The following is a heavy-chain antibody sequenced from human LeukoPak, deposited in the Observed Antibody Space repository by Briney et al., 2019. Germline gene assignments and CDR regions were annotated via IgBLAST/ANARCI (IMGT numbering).Heavy chain of an antibody. D-gene: IGHD1-14*01. CDR1: GYTFRRYR. CDR3: ARRKPAPVDY. Sequence: GGSLRLSCAASGYTFRRYRMHGVRHASGKGLVWNSRIKSDWSTTSCADAVKAQYTNSRDNAKNTLDLQMNTLRAEDTAVYYCARRKPAPVDYLGQGTLVTVSS. V-gene: IGHV3-74*01. J-gene: IGHJ4*02. CDR2: IKSDWSTT.